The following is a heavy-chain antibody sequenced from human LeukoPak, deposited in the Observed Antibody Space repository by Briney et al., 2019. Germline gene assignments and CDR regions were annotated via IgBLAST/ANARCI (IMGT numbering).Heavy chain of an antibody. CDR3: ARDGSSSGWDEGWFDP. D-gene: IGHD6-19*01. CDR1: GFTFSSYG. CDR2: IWYDGSNK. J-gene: IGHJ5*02. V-gene: IGHV3-33*01. Sequence: GRSLRLSCAASGFTFSSYGMHWVRQAPGKGLEWVAVIWYDGSNKYYADSVKGRFTISRDNSKNTLYLQMNSLRAEDTAVYYCARDGSSSGWDEGWFDPWGQGTLVTVSS.